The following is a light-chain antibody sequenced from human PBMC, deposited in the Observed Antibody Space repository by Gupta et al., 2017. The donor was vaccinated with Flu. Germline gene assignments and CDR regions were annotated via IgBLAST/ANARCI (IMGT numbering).Light chain of an antibody. CDR3: HQHSNWPLT. Sequence: EIVLTQSPATLSLSPGERATLSCRASQSVSSNLAWYQQKPGQAPRLLIYDASNRATGIPARFSGSGSGTDFTLTISSLEPEDFAVYYCHQHSNWPLTFGGGTNVEIK. J-gene: IGKJ4*01. V-gene: IGKV3-11*01. CDR2: DAS. CDR1: QSVSSN.